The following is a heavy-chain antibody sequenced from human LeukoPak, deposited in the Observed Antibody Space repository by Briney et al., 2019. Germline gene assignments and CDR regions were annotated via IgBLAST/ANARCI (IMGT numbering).Heavy chain of an antibody. D-gene: IGHD5-12*01. CDR2: ISSSGGAT. V-gene: IGHV3-23*01. CDR1: GFTFSNYA. CDR3: ARVASRGQEDY. Sequence: GGSLRLSCAASGFTFSNYAMSWVRQAPGKGLEWVSAISSSGGATYYADSVKGRFTISRGNSKNTLYLQMNSLRAEDTAVYYCARVASRGQEDYWGQGTLVTVSS. J-gene: IGHJ4*02.